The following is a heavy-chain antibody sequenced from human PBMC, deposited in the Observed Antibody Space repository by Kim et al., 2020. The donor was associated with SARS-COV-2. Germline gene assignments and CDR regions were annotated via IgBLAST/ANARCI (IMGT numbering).Heavy chain of an antibody. J-gene: IGHJ4*02. CDR3: ARDSSGWPYYFDY. V-gene: IGHV3-21*01. CDR2: ISSSSSYI. Sequence: GGSLRLSCAASGFTFSSYSMNWVRQAPGKGLEWVSSISSSSSYIYYADSVKGRFTISRDNAKNSLYLQMNSLRAEDTAVYYCARDSSGWPYYFDYWGQGTLVTVSS. D-gene: IGHD6-19*01. CDR1: GFTFSSYS.